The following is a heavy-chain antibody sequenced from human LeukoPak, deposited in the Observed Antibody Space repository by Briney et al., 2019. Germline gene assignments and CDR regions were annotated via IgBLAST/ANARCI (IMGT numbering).Heavy chain of an antibody. CDR3: ARRYFDY. V-gene: IGHV3-7*03. CDR1: GFTFGSYW. J-gene: IGHJ4*02. CDR2: IKQDGSEK. Sequence: PGGSLRLSCAASGFTFGSYWMSWVRQAPGKGLEWVASIKQDGSEKHYVDFVKGRFTISRDNAKNSLYLQMNSLRAEDSAVYYCARRYFDYWGQGTLVTVSS.